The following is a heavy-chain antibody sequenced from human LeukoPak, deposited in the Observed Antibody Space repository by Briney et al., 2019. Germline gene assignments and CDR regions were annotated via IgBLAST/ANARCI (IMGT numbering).Heavy chain of an antibody. J-gene: IGHJ4*02. V-gene: IGHV4-38-2*02. CDR3: ARDGRSDNKYYYDSSGLIDY. D-gene: IGHD3-22*01. CDR1: GYSISSGYY. Sequence: SETLSLTCTVSGYSISSGYYWGWIRQPPGKGLEWIGSIYHSGSTYYNPSLKSRVTISVDTSKNQFSLKLSSVTAADTAVYYCARDGRSDNKYYYDSSGLIDYWGQGTLVTVSS. CDR2: IYHSGST.